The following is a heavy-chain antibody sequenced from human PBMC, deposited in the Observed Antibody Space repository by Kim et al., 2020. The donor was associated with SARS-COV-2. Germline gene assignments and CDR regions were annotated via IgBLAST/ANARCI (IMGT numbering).Heavy chain of an antibody. CDR1: GGTFSSYA. CDR2: IIPIFGTA. V-gene: IGHV1-69*13. D-gene: IGHD3-10*01. CDR3: ASRYYGSGSYYSRPKYYYYYYGMDV. Sequence: SVKVSCKASGGTFSSYAISWVRQAPGQGLEWMGGIIPIFGTANYAQKFQGRVTITADESTSTAYMELSSLRSEDTAVYYCASRYYGSGSYYSRPKYYYYYYGMDVWGQGTTVTVSS. J-gene: IGHJ6*02.